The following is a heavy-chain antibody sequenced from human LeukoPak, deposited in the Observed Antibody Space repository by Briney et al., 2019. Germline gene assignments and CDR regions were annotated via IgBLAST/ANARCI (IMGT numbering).Heavy chain of an antibody. CDR3: SKDPGYGQQRWFDL. Sequence: GASVKVSCKASGYTFSSYGISWVRQAPGQGLEWMGWITVYNGNTKYAHKYQDRVTMTTDTSTSTAYMDLRSLRSDDTAVYYCSKDPGYGQQRWFDLWGQGTLVTVSS. D-gene: IGHD6-13*01. CDR1: GYTFSSYG. J-gene: IGHJ5*01. V-gene: IGHV1-18*01. CDR2: ITVYNGNT.